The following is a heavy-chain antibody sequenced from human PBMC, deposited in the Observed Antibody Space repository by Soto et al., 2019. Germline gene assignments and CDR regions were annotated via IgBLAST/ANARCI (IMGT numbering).Heavy chain of an antibody. J-gene: IGHJ4*02. D-gene: IGHD1-26*01. Sequence: QITLRESGPTLLQPTHTITLTCTFSWFSLTNSGVGVGWIRQPPGKALEWLALIYWADDKRYRPSLNSRLTINKYTSRSQVVFTMTNMDPVDTATYLCARTALVGGTGLLFDHCGQGTLVTVSS. CDR2: IYWADDK. CDR1: WFSLTNSGVG. V-gene: IGHV2-5*02. CDR3: ARTALVGGTGLLFDH.